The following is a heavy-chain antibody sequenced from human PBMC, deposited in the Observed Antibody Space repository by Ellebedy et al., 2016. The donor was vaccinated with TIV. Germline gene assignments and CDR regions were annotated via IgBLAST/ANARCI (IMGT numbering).Heavy chain of an antibody. D-gene: IGHD2-21*01. CDR2: IYSDGSIT. Sequence: GESLKISCAASGFSFSSYWMHWVRQVPGKGLVWLSRIYSDGSITSYADSVKGRFTISRDNAKNTLYLQMNSLRAEDTAVYDCARPIEAAYYYYAMDVWGQGTTVTVSS. CDR3: ARPIEAAYYYYAMDV. J-gene: IGHJ6*02. CDR1: GFSFSSYW. V-gene: IGHV3-74*01.